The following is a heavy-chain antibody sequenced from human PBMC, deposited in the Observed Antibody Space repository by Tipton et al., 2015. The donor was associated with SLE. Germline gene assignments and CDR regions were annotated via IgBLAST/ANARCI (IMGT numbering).Heavy chain of an antibody. Sequence: TLSLTCTVSGGSLSSSSYYWGWIRQPPGKGLEWIGCIYYSGSTYYTPSLQSRVTISADTSKNQFSLKLSSVTAADTAVYYCARDMEVVVVAASRVYYYYYMDVWGKRTTVTVSS. CDR2: IYYSGST. CDR3: ARDMEVVVVAASRVYYYYYMDV. CDR1: GGSLSSSSYY. D-gene: IGHD2-15*01. J-gene: IGHJ6*03. V-gene: IGHV4-39*02.